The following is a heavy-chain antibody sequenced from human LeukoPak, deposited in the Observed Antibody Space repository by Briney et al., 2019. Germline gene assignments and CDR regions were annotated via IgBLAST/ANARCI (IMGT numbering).Heavy chain of an antibody. CDR3: ARDHPAAAGTFDAFDI. CDR1: GYTFTSYG. CDR2: ISAYNGNT. D-gene: IGHD6-13*01. J-gene: IGHJ3*02. V-gene: IGHV1-18*01. Sequence: GASVKVSCKASGYTFTSYGISWVRQAPGQGLEWMGWISAYNGNTNYAQKLQGRVTMTTDTSTSTAYMELRSLRSDDTAVYYCARDHPAAAGTFDAFDIWGQGTMVTVSS.